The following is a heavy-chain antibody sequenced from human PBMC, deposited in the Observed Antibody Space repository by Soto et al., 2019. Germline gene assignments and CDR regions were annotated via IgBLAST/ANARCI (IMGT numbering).Heavy chain of an antibody. V-gene: IGHV3-33*01. CDR2: IWYDGSNK. CDR1: GFTFSSYG. D-gene: IGHD6-19*01. CDR3: ARKSHPGSRIAVAGTGDY. Sequence: VGSLRLSCAASGFTFSSYGMHWVRQAPGKGLEWVAVIWYDGSNKYYADSVKGRFTISRDNSKNTLYLQMNSLRAEDTAVYYCARKSHPGSRIAVAGTGDYGGQGTLVTVSS. J-gene: IGHJ4*02.